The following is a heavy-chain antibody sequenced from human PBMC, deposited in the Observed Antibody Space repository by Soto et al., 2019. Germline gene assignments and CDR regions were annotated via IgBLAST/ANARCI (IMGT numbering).Heavy chain of an antibody. D-gene: IGHD6-6*01. V-gene: IGHV1-69*13. CDR1: GGTFSSYA. CDR3: ARDEGGEQLALWNYYYYYGMDV. J-gene: IGHJ6*02. Sequence: SVKVSCKASGGTFSSYAISWVRQAPGQGLEWMGGIIPIFGTANYAQKFQGRVTITADESTSTAYMELSSLRSEDTAVYYCARDEGGEQLALWNYYYYYGMDVWGQGTTVTVSS. CDR2: IIPIFGTA.